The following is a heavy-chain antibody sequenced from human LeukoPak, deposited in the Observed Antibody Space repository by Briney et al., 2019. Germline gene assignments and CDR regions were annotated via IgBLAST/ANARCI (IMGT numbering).Heavy chain of an antibody. CDR2: ISGGGDYT. CDR1: GFTFSTYA. J-gene: IGHJ4*02. Sequence: GGSLRLSCAASGFTFSTYAMTWVRQAPGKGLEWVSGISGGGDYTYYADSVKGRFTISRDNSKNTLYLQMSSLRAEDTAVYYCAKYYLDSSGYSPYFDHWGQGALVTVSS. CDR3: AKYYLDSSGYSPYFDH. D-gene: IGHD3-22*01. V-gene: IGHV3-23*01.